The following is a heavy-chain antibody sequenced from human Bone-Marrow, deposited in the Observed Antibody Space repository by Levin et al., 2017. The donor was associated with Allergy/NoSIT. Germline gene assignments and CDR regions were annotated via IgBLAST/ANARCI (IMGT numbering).Heavy chain of an antibody. Sequence: LSLTCVASGFTFSTYAMTWVRQAPGKGLEWVSSISGNIGTTFYADSVKGRFTISRDNSNNTLYLQINILRAEDTALYYCARGVGCTGGTCSPYYFDYWGQGTLVSVSS. CDR2: ISGNIGTT. D-gene: IGHD2-15*01. CDR3: ARGVGCTGGTCSPYYFDY. V-gene: IGHV3-23*01. J-gene: IGHJ4*02. CDR1: GFTFSTYA.